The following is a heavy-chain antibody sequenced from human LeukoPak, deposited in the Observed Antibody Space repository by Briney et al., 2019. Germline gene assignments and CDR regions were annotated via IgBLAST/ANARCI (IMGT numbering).Heavy chain of an antibody. CDR3: ARVYCSSTSCYPFDY. Sequence: SETLSLTCTVSGGSISSYYWSWIRQPPGKGLEWIGYIYYSGSTNYNPSLKSRVTISVDTSKNQFSLKLSSVTAADTAVYYCARVYCSSTSCYPFDYWGQGTLVTVSS. D-gene: IGHD2-2*01. CDR1: GGSISSYY. CDR2: IYYSGST. V-gene: IGHV4-59*08. J-gene: IGHJ4*02.